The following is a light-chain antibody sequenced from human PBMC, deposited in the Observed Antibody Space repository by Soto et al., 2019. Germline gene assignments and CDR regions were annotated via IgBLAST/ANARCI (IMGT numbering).Light chain of an antibody. V-gene: IGLV1-40*01. CDR1: SSNIGAGYD. Sequence: QSVLTQPPSVSGAPGQRVTISCTGSSSNIGAGYDVHWYQQLPGTAPKLLIYGNSNRPSGVPDRFSVSKSGTSASLAITGLQAEDVADYYCQSYDSSLSGSVFGGGTKVTVL. J-gene: IGLJ2*01. CDR3: QSYDSSLSGSV. CDR2: GNS.